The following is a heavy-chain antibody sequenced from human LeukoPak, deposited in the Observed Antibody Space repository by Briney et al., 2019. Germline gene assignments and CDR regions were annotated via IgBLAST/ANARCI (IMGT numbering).Heavy chain of an antibody. CDR2: ISRDGENQ. CDR3: ARDPGYDSSGYWGY. D-gene: IGHD3-22*01. J-gene: IGHJ4*02. V-gene: IGHV3-30*04. CDR1: GFTFSRYA. Sequence: GGSLRLSCAASGFTFSRYAMHWVRQAPGKGLEWVAVISRDGENQNYADSVKGRLTISRDNSKNTLFLQMNSLRADDTAVYYCARDPGYDSSGYWGYWGQGTLVTVSS.